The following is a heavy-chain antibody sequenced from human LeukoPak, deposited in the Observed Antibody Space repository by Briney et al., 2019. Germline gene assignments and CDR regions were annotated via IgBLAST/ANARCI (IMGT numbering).Heavy chain of an antibody. CDR1: GFTFSSYA. Sequence: GGSLRLSCAASGFTFSSYAMHWVRQAPGKGLEWVAVISYDGSNKYYADSVKGRFTISRDNSKNTLYLQMNSLRAEDTAVYYCAKDGYSGIAAAGLFDYWGQGTLVTVSS. D-gene: IGHD6-13*01. CDR2: ISYDGSNK. J-gene: IGHJ4*02. CDR3: AKDGYSGIAAAGLFDY. V-gene: IGHV3-30*01.